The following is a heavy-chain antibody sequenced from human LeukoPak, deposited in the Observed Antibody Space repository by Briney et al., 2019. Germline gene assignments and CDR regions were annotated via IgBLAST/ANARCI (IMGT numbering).Heavy chain of an antibody. CDR3: ARHDDSAMITPYHY. CDR1: GYRITNYW. CDR2: IDPSDSYT. J-gene: IGHJ4*02. V-gene: IGHV5-10-1*01. Sequence: GALLMICCNASGYRITNYWICCVRQMSAERLEWMGGIDPSDSYTNYNPSFQGHVTISADKSISTSYLQWSSLTASDTAIYYCARHDDSAMITPYHYRRRGTLVSVCS. D-gene: IGHD5-18*01.